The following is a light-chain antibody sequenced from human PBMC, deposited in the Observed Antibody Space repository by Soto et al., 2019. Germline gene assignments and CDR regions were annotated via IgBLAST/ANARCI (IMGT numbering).Light chain of an antibody. Sequence: QPVLTQPASVSGSPGQSITISCTGTSSDVGGYNYVSWYQQHPGKAPKLMIYEVSNRPSGVSNRFSGSKSGNTASLTISGLQAEDEAEYYCSSYTSTSSLEVVFGGGTKLTVL. V-gene: IGLV2-14*01. CDR1: SSDVGGYNY. CDR3: SSYTSTSSLEVV. CDR2: EVS. J-gene: IGLJ2*01.